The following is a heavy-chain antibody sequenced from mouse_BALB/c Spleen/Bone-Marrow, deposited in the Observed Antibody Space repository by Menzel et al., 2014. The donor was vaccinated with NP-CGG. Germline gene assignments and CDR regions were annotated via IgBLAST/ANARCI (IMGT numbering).Heavy chain of an antibody. V-gene: IGHV2-4-1*01. D-gene: IGHD2-4*01. CDR2: IWSGGST. Sequence: VQLQESGPGLVQPPQSLSITCTVSGFSLTSYGVHWVRQSPGKGLEWLGVIWSGGSTDYNAAFISRLSISKDNSKSQVFFKMNSLQADDTAIYYCARNEGLREGYAMDYWGQGTSVTVSS. CDR3: ARNEGLREGYAMDY. CDR1: GFSLTSYG. J-gene: IGHJ4*01.